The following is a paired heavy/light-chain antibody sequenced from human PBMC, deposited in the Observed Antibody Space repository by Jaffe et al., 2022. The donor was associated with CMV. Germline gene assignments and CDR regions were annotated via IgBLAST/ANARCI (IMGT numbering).Light chain of an antibody. CDR1: QSVSSSY. Sequence: EIVLTQSPGTLSLSPGERATLSCRASQSVSSSYLAWYQQKPGQAPRLLIYGASSRATGIPDRFSGSGSGTDFTLTISRLEPEDFAVYYCQQYGSSPTFGGGTKVEIK. CDR2: GAS. V-gene: IGKV3-20*01. CDR3: QQYGSSPT. J-gene: IGKJ4*01.
Heavy chain of an antibody. CDR3: ARHARSYDNPPLYYYYYYMDV. Sequence: QLQLQESGPGLVKPSETLSLTCTVSGGSISSSSYYWGWIRQPPGKGLEWIGSIYYSGSTYYNPSLKSRVTISVDTSKNQFSLKLSSVTAADTAVYYCARHARSYDNPPLYYYYYYMDVWGKGTTVTVSS. CDR2: IYYSGST. CDR1: GGSISSSSYY. V-gene: IGHV4-39*01. J-gene: IGHJ6*03. D-gene: IGHD1-26*01.